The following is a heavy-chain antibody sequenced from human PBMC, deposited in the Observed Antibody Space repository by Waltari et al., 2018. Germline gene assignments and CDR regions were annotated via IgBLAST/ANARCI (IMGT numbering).Heavy chain of an antibody. CDR2: IYYSGST. CDR3: ARHVPIVGAMLYYFDY. V-gene: IGHV4-39*01. D-gene: IGHD1-26*01. CDR1: GGSISSSSYY. Sequence: QLQLQESGPGLVKPSETLSLTCTVSGGSISSSSYYWGWIRQPPGKGLEWIGSIYYSGSTYSNPSLKSRVTISVDTSKNQFSLKLSSVTAADTAVYYCARHVPIVGAMLYYFDYWGQGTLVTVSS. J-gene: IGHJ4*02.